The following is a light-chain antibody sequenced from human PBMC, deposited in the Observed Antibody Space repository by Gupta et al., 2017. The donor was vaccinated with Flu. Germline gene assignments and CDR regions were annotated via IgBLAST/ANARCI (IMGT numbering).Light chain of an antibody. CDR1: QFVASTN. Sequence: EIVLTQSPATLSLSPGERAALSCRASQFVASTNLAWYQQKPGQPPRLLIYGASNRATGTPDRFGGSGSGTDFTLTISRLEPEDFAVYYCQQYGRSPWTFGQGTKVEIK. CDR3: QQYGRSPWT. V-gene: IGKV3-20*01. CDR2: GAS. J-gene: IGKJ1*01.